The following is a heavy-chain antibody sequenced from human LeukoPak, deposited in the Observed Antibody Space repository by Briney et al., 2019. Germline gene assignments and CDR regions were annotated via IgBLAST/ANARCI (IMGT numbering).Heavy chain of an antibody. V-gene: IGHV3-23*01. CDR1: GFTFSSYD. CDR3: ASTYYYGSGSYSDY. J-gene: IGHJ4*02. D-gene: IGHD3-10*01. CDR2: ISGSGGST. Sequence: GGSLRLSCAASGFTFSSYDMSWVRQAPGKGLEWVSVISGSGGSTYYADSVKGRFTISRDNAKNSLYLQMNSLRAEDTAVYYCASTYYYGSGSYSDYWGQGTLVTVSS.